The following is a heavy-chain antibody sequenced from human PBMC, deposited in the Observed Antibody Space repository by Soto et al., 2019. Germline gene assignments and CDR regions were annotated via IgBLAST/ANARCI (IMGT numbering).Heavy chain of an antibody. V-gene: IGHV3-21*01. CDR1: GFTFSSYS. J-gene: IGHJ6*04. CDR2: ISSSSSYI. CDR3: ARDIVVVPAAMSGV. Sequence: GGSLRLSCAASGFTFSSYSMNWVRQAPGKGLEWVSSISSSSSYIYYADSVKGRFTISRDNAKNSLYLQMNSLRAEDTAVYYCARDIVVVPAAMSGVWGKGTTVTVSS. D-gene: IGHD2-2*01.